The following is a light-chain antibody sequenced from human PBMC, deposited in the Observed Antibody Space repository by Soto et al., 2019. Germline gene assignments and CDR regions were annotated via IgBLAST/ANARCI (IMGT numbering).Light chain of an antibody. CDR1: SSDVGGYEY. CDR3: SSYAGSNNLHVL. V-gene: IGLV2-8*01. Sequence: QSALTQPPSASGSPGQSVTISCTGSSSDVGGYEYVSWYQQHPGKAPKLIIYEVIKRPSGVPDRFSGSKSGNTASLTVSGLQAEDEADYYCSSYAGSNNLHVLFGGETKVTVL. CDR2: EVI. J-gene: IGLJ2*01.